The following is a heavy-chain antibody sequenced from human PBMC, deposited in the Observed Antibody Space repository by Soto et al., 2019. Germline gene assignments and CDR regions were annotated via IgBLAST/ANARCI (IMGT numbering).Heavy chain of an antibody. CDR2: IYYSGST. CDR1: GGSSSNHD. CDR3: ARGSTGYSSSWYSY. Sequence: LTYTVSGGSSSNHDWSWIRQPPGKELGWIGYIYYSGSTNYNPSLKSRVTISVDTSKNQFSLKLSSVTAADTAVYYCARGSTGYSSSWYSYWCQGTLVTVS. V-gene: IGHV4-59*08. D-gene: IGHD6-13*01. J-gene: IGHJ4*02.